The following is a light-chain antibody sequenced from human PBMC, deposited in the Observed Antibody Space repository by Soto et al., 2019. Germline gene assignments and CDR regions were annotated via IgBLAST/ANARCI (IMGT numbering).Light chain of an antibody. CDR1: QDIRND. J-gene: IGKJ5*01. V-gene: IGKV3D-15*01. CDR3: QQYNIWRSIS. Sequence: MTQSPSSLSASVGDRVTITCRSSQDIRNDLGWYQQKPGQAPRLLIYDASSRATGIPARFSGSGSGTEFTLTISSLQSEDFAVYYCQQYNIWRSISFGQGTRLEIK. CDR2: DAS.